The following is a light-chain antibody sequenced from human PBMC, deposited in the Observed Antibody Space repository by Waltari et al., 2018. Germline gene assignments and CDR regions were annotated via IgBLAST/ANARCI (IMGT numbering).Light chain of an antibody. V-gene: IGKV1-NL1*01. CDR2: SAS. CDR3: QQYYTSPLT. Sequence: DIQMTQSPSSLSASVGDRVTITCRASQDIRSFLAWYQKKPGGAPKLLLSSASRLQDGVPCRISGSGAGTDYTLIISSLQPEDFGFFYCQQYYTSPLTFGGGTKVEVK. J-gene: IGKJ4*01. CDR1: QDIRSF.